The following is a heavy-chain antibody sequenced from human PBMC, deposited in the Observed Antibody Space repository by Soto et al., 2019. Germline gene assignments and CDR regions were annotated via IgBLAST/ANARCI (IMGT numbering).Heavy chain of an antibody. CDR1: GFSFSTYW. CDR3: VRGCDRSHCPYYIDV. CDR2: IKQDAIDY. D-gene: IGHD3-22*01. V-gene: IGHV3-7*01. J-gene: IGHJ6*03. Sequence: EVLLVESGGGLVQPGGSLRLSCTASGFSFSTYWMSWVRPAPGTGLEWVATIKQDAIDYYHADSVKGRFAISRDNAENSLYLQMTSLRPDDTAVYYCVRGCDRSHCPYYIDVWGTGTTVTVSS.